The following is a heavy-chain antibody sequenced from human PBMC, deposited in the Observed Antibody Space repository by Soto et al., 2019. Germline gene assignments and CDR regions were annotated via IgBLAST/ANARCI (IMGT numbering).Heavy chain of an antibody. J-gene: IGHJ3*02. Sequence: ASVKVSCKASGGTFSSYAISWVRQAPGQGLEWMGGIIPIFGTANYAQKFQGRVTITADESTSTAYMELSSLRSEDTAVYYCARGYEFRDYSNDAFDIWGQGTMVTVSS. CDR3: ARGYEFRDYSNDAFDI. CDR1: GGTFSSYA. CDR2: IIPIFGTA. V-gene: IGHV1-69*13. D-gene: IGHD4-4*01.